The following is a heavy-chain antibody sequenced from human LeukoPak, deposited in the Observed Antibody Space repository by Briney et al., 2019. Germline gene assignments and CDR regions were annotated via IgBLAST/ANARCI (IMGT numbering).Heavy chain of an antibody. CDR1: GFTFSSYA. CDR2: ISGSGGST. D-gene: IGHD3-22*01. J-gene: IGHJ4*02. CDR3: ARDLYRIVVVPHYFDY. V-gene: IGHV3-23*01. Sequence: GSLRLSCAASGFTFSSYAMSWVRQAPGKGLEWVSAISGSGGSTYCADSVKGRFTISRDNAKNSLYLQMNSLRAEDTAVYYCARDLYRIVVVPHYFDYWGQGTLVTVSS.